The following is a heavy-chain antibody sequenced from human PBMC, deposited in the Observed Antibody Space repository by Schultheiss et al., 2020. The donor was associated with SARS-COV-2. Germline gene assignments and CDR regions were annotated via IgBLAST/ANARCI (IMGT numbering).Heavy chain of an antibody. J-gene: IGHJ4*02. CDR3: ARASTETLALPDDY. CDR2: IFYSGST. D-gene: IGHD4-17*01. Sequence: SQTLSLTRTVSGGSMNSYYWSWIRQSPGKKLEWIGYIFYSGSTDYNPSLKSRVTISVDTSKKNFSLKLRSVTDADTALYYCARASTETLALPDDYWGQGTVVTVSS. CDR1: GGSMNSYY. V-gene: IGHV4-59*01.